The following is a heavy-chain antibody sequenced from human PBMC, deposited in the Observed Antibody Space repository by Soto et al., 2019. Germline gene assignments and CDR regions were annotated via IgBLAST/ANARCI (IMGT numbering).Heavy chain of an antibody. D-gene: IGHD5-18*01. CDR1: GFTFSSYG. CDR2: ISYDGSNK. CDR3: AKGKLLAMSQRTWYAFDI. V-gene: IGHV3-30*18. Sequence: QVQLVESGGGVVQPGRSLRLSCAASGFTFSSYGMHWVRQAPGKGLEWVAVISYDGSNKYYADSVKGRFTISRDNSNNPLYLQMNSLRAEDTAVYYCAKGKLLAMSQRTWYAFDIWGQGTMVTVSS. J-gene: IGHJ3*02.